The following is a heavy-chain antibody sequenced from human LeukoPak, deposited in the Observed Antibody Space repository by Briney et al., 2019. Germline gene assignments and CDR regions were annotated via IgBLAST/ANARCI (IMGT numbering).Heavy chain of an antibody. CDR3: ARDRDYGDYNTQDLFVY. J-gene: IGHJ4*02. V-gene: IGHV3-23*01. CDR2: ISGSGGST. CDR1: GFTFSSYA. Sequence: GGSLRLSCAASGFTFSSYAMSWVRQAPGKGLEWVSAISGSGGSTYYADSVRGRFTISRDNSKNTLYLQMNSLRAEDTAVYYCARDRDYGDYNTQDLFVYWGQGTLVTVSS. D-gene: IGHD4-17*01.